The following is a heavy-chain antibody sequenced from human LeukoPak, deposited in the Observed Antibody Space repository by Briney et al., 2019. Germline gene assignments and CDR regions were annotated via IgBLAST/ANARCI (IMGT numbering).Heavy chain of an antibody. J-gene: IGHJ4*02. Sequence: GSPSLSRAASGFTFSSYWMHWVRQAPGKGLVWVSRITNDGSSTSHADSVKGRFTISRDNAKNTLYLQMNSLRAEDTAVYYCARGNRDGYFDYWGQGTLVTVSS. V-gene: IGHV3-74*01. CDR3: ARGNRDGYFDY. CDR2: ITNDGSST. CDR1: GFTFSSYW. D-gene: IGHD5-24*01.